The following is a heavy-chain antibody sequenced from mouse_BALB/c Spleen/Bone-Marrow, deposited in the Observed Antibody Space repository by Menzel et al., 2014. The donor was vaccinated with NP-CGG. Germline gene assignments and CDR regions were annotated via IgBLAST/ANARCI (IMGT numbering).Heavy chain of an antibody. V-gene: IGHV3-6*02. D-gene: IGHD2-2*01. CDR1: GYSITSGYY. CDR3: ARGGLGYAMDY. CDR2: ISYDGGN. Sequence: DVQLQESGPGLVKPSQSLSLPCSVTGYSITSGYYWNWIRQFPGNKLEWMGYISYDGGNNYIPSLKHRISITRDTSKNQFFLKLNSVTAEDTATYYCARGGLGYAMDYWGQGTSVTVSS. J-gene: IGHJ4*01.